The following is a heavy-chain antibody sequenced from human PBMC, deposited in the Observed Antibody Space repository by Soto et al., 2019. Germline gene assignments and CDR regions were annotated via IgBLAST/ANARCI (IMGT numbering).Heavy chain of an antibody. J-gene: IGHJ6*02. D-gene: IGHD5-18*01. CDR3: AKDFRGYSYGRYYYGMDV. V-gene: IGHV3-33*06. Sequence: SGFTFSSYGMHWVRQAPGKGLEWVAVIWYDGSNKYYADSVKGRFTISRDNSKNTLYLQMNSLRAEDTAVYYCAKDFRGYSYGRYYYGMDVWGQGTTVTVSS. CDR1: GFTFSSYG. CDR2: IWYDGSNK.